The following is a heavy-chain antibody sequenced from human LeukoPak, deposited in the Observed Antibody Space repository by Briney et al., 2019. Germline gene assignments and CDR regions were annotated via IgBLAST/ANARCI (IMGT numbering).Heavy chain of an antibody. CDR2: MSSSSRFI. CDR3: ARDLSGLDAFDI. J-gene: IGHJ3*02. Sequence: PGGSLRLSCAASGFSLRTYSTNWVRHAPGKGREWVSSMSSSSRFIYYADSVKGRVTISRDNAKNSLYLQMSSLRAEDTAVYYCARDLSGLDAFDIWGQGTMVSVSS. CDR1: GFSLRTYS. V-gene: IGHV3-21*01.